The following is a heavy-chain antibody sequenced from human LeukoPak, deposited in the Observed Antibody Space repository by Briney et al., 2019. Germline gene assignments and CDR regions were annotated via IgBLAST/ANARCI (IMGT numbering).Heavy chain of an antibody. V-gene: IGHV3-74*01. D-gene: IGHD6-25*01. CDR3: ARGFSGIAFDF. J-gene: IGHJ3*01. Sequence: GGSLRLSCAASGFTFSSHWVHWVRQAPGKGLVWVSRINSDGSNTNYADSVKGRFTISRDNAKNTLSLQMNSLRAEDTAIYYGARGFSGIAFDFWGQGTMVTVSS. CDR1: GFTFSSHW. CDR2: INSDGSNT.